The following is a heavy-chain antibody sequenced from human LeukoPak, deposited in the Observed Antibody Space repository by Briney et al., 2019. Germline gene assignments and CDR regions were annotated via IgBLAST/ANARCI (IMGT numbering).Heavy chain of an antibody. CDR1: GFTFSSYG. Sequence: GGSLRLSCAVSGFTFSSYGMHWVRQAPGKGLEWVAFIRYDGSNKYYADSVKGRFTISRDNSKNTLYLQMNSLRAEDTAVYYCAKVGAGGFTDENWFDPWGQGTLVTVSS. CDR3: AKVGAGGFTDENWFDP. J-gene: IGHJ5*02. V-gene: IGHV3-30*02. CDR2: IRYDGSNK.